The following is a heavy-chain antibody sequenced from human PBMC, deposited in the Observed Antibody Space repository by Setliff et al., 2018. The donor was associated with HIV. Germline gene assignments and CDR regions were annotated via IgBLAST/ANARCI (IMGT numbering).Heavy chain of an antibody. CDR3: ARAPPYKWEPSQDY. CDR1: GGSISSGDYY. CDR2: IYYGGST. J-gene: IGHJ4*02. Sequence: PSETLSLTCTVSGGSISSGDYYWSWIRQPPGKGLEWVGYIYYGGSTYYNPSLKSRVTISVDTSKNQFSLKLSSVTAADTAVYYCARAPPYKWEPSQDYWGQGTLVTVSS. D-gene: IGHD1-26*01. V-gene: IGHV4-30-4*08.